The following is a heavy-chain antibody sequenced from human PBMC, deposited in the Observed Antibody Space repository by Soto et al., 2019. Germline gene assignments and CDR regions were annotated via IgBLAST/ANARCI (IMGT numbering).Heavy chain of an antibody. CDR2: IFHSGST. CDR3: ARVYSGTYSDS. CDR1: GASIRSNNW. Sequence: QVRLQESGPGLVKPSGTLTLTCAVSGASIRSNNWWSWVRQPPGKGLEWIGEIFHSGSTNYNPSLKTRLTISVDKSKNQFSLKLSSVTAADTAVYYCARVYSGTYSDSWGRGTLVTVSS. V-gene: IGHV4-4*02. D-gene: IGHD1-26*01. J-gene: IGHJ4*02.